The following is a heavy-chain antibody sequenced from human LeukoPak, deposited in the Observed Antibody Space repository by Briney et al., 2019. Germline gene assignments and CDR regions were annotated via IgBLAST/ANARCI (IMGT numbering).Heavy chain of an antibody. CDR3: ARVLALFYYYYGMDV. V-gene: IGHV4-34*01. Sequence: SETLSLTCAVYGGSFSGYYWSWIRQPPGKGLAWIGEINHSGSTNYNPSLKSRVTISVDTSKNQFSLKLSSVTAADTAVYYCARVLALFYYYYGMDVWGQGTTVTVSS. J-gene: IGHJ6*02. CDR1: GGSFSGYY. CDR2: INHSGST. D-gene: IGHD3-3*02.